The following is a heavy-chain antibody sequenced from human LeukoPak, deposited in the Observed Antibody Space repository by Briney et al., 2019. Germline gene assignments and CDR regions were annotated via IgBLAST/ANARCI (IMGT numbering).Heavy chain of an antibody. D-gene: IGHD4-17*01. CDR1: GGSISSGDYY. V-gene: IGHV4-30-4*01. Sequence: SETLSLTCTVSGGSISSGDYYWSWIRQPPGKGLEWIGYIYYSGSTYYNPSLKSRVTISVDTSENQFSLKLSSVTAADTAVYYCARGRPPPTVDYGDYVWNWFDPWGQGTLVTVSS. J-gene: IGHJ5*02. CDR3: ARGRPPPTVDYGDYVWNWFDP. CDR2: IYYSGST.